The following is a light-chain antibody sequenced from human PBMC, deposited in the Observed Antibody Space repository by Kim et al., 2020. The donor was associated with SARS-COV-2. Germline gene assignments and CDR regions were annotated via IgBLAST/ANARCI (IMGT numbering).Light chain of an antibody. J-gene: IGKJ1*01. CDR3: QQLNRYPWT. V-gene: IGKV1-9*01. CDR2: GAS. Sequence: IQLTQSPSSLSASVGDRVTITCRASQGINNYLAWYQQKPGKGPKLLIYGASTLQSGVPSRFSGSGSGTDFTLTISSLQTEDFAIYHCQQLNRYPWTFGQGTKVDIK. CDR1: QGINNY.